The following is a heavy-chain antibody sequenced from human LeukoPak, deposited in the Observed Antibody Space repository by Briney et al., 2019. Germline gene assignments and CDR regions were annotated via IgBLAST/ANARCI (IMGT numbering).Heavy chain of an antibody. D-gene: IGHD6-19*01. Sequence: GGSLRLSCAASGFTFSSYGMHWVRQAPGKGLEWVAVIWYDGSNKYYADSVKGRFTISRDNSKNTLYLQMSSLRAEDTALYYCAKQRAGSAWFTLDFWGPGTLVTVSS. CDR2: IWYDGSNK. CDR3: AKQRAGSAWFTLDF. V-gene: IGHV3-33*03. CDR1: GFTFSSYG. J-gene: IGHJ4*02.